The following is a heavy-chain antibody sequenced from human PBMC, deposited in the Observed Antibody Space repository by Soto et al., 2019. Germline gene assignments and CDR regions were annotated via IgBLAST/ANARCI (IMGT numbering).Heavy chain of an antibody. CDR2: LHSGRIA. J-gene: IGHJ4*02. D-gene: IGHD3-10*01. CDR3: AGMFWFGDLLFDY. V-gene: IGHV4-39*01. Sequence: PSETLSLTCSVSGGSISISNFYWGWVRQSPGRGLEWIGSLHSGRIAYYNPSLKSRVSISGDTSQNQFSLRLDSVTAADTAVYFCAGMFWFGDLLFDYWGPGTLVTVSS. CDR1: GGSISISNFY.